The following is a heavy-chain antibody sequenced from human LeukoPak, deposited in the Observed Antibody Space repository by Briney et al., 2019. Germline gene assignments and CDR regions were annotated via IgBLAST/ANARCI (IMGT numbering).Heavy chain of an antibody. V-gene: IGHV3-23*01. CDR3: ASRAYTAMVK. CDR2: ISGSGVSA. CDR1: GFTFSTYA. Sequence: PGGSLRLSCAASGFTFSTYAMSWVRQAPEKGLEWVSGISGSGVSAYYADSVKGRFTISRDNSKNTLYLQMNSLRAEDTAVYYCASRAYTAMVKWGQGNLVTVSS. J-gene: IGHJ4*02. D-gene: IGHD5-18*01.